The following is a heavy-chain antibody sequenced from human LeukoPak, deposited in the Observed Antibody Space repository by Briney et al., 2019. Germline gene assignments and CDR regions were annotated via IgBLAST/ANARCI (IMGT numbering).Heavy chain of an antibody. CDR3: ARDLNYGSGSLDY. CDR1: GFTFSSYG. Sequence: PGRSLRLSCAASGFTFSSYGMHWVRQAPGKGLEWVAVIWYDGSNKYYADSVKGRFTISRDNSKNTLYLQMNSLRAEDTAVYYCARDLNYGSGSLDYWGQGTLVTVSS. V-gene: IGHV3-33*01. J-gene: IGHJ4*02. D-gene: IGHD3-10*01. CDR2: IWYDGSNK.